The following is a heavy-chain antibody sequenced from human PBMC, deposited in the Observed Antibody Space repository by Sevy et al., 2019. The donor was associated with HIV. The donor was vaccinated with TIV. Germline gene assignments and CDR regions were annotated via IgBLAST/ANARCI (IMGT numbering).Heavy chain of an antibody. CDR3: ARPRANYVDHYFFYAMDV. CDR1: GFAFSNYYA. D-gene: IGHD4-17*01. CDR2: ISYDGSDT. V-gene: IGHV3-30-3*01. J-gene: IGHJ6*02. Sequence: GGSLRLSCAASGFAFSNYYAMHWVRQARGKGLEWVALISYDGSDTYYADSVKGRFTVSRDNFKNTLFLQMNSLTTEDTAVYYCARPRANYVDHYFFYAMDVWGQGTTVTVSS.